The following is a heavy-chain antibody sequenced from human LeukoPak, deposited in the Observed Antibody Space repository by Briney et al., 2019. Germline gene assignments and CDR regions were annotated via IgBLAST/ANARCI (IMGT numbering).Heavy chain of an antibody. CDR2: ISSSGRTI. D-gene: IGHD2-15*01. V-gene: IGHV3-48*03. J-gene: IGHJ4*02. Sequence: PGGSLRLSCAASGFTFSSYEMNWVRQAPGKGLEWLSYISSSGRTIYYADSVKGRFSISRDNAKDSLFLHMDSLRVEDTGVFCARDFQEDSTPPLGHWGQGTLVIVSS. CDR3: ARDFQEDSTPPLGH. CDR1: GFTFSSYE.